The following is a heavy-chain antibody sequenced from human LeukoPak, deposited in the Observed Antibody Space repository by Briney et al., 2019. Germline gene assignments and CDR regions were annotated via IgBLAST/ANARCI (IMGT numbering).Heavy chain of an antibody. CDR1: GDSISNNSYC. J-gene: IGHJ2*01. V-gene: IGHV4-39*01. Sequence: PSETLSLTCTVSGDSISNNSYCWGWIRQPPGKGLEWIGSGFYSGSTSYNPSLKSRVAVSVDTSRNQFSLQLSSVTAADTAVYYCARHVRVATAQLYWYFDLWGRGTLVTVSS. CDR2: GFYSGST. D-gene: IGHD2-21*02. CDR3: ARHVRVATAQLYWYFDL.